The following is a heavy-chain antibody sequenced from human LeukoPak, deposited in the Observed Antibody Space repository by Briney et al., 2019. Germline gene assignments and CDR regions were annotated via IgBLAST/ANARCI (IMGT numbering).Heavy chain of an antibody. CDR1: GFNIGPYA. CDR3: ATWAFYHNLDV. CDR2: IKADGSGT. J-gene: IGHJ6*02. Sequence: GGSLRLSCAASGFNIGPYAMYWVRHGPGRGVEWVSVIKADGSGTFYSDSVRGRFTTSRDNSKNSLYLQMSSLTSDDTALYYCATWAFYHNLDVWGQGTTVAVSS. V-gene: IGHV3-43*02. D-gene: IGHD2/OR15-2a*01.